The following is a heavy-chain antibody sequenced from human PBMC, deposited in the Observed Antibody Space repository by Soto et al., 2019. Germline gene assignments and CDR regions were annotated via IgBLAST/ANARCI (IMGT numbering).Heavy chain of an antibody. CDR1: GYSFTSYW. Sequence: VSLKVSCRGAGYSFTSYWIGWVRQMHGKGLEWMGIIYPGDPDTSYSPSFQGQVTISADKSSSTAYLQWSSLTASDTAMYYWAGTRAAAVIFDFWGQGTLVTVSS. D-gene: IGHD6-13*01. CDR3: AGTRAAAVIFDF. J-gene: IGHJ4*02. V-gene: IGHV5-51*01. CDR2: IYPGDPDT.